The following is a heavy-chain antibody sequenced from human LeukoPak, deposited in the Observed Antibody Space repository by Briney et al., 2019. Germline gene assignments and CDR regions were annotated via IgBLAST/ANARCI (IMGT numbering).Heavy chain of an antibody. CDR2: ISAYNGNT. V-gene: IGHV1-18*01. J-gene: IGHJ4*02. D-gene: IGHD3-22*01. Sequence: GASVKVSCKASGYTFTSYGISWVRRAPGQGLEWMGWISAYNGNTNYAQKLQGRVTMTTDTSTSTAYMELRSLRSDDTAVYYCARDLYDSSGYPCGDYWGQGTLVTVSS. CDR1: GYTFTSYG. CDR3: ARDLYDSSGYPCGDY.